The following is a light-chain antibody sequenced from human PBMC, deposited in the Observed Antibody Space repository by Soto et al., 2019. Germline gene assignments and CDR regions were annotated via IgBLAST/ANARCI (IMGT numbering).Light chain of an antibody. Sequence: EIVLTQSPATLSLSPGERATLSCRASQSVSSYLAWYQQKPGQAPRLLIYDASNKATGIPARFSGSGSGTDFTLTISSLQPEDVATYYCQNYNSAPFTFGGGTKV. V-gene: IGKV3-11*01. J-gene: IGKJ4*01. CDR1: QSVSSY. CDR3: QNYNSAPFT. CDR2: DAS.